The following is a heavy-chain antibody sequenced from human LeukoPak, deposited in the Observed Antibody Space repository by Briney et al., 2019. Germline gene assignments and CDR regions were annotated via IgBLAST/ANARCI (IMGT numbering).Heavy chain of an antibody. CDR1: GGSISSYY. CDR3: ARWDYYDSSGYLDY. Sequence: SETLSLTCTVSGGSISSYYWSWVRQPPGKGLEWIGYIYYSGTTNYNPSLKCRVSISVHTSKNHFSLKLSSVTAADTAVYYCARWDYYDSSGYLDYWGQGTLVTVSS. J-gene: IGHJ4*02. V-gene: IGHV4-59*01. CDR2: IYYSGTT. D-gene: IGHD3-22*01.